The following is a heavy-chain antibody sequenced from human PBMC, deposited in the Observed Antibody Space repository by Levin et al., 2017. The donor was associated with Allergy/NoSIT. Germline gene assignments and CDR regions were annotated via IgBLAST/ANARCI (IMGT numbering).Heavy chain of an antibody. Sequence: GGSLRLSCVVSGFTFSDSSMSWVRQAPGKGLEWVSSISRGSDFIFYADSVRGRFTISRDNAKNSLYLQMNSLRAEDTGVYYCARETYDDSGAYWGQGTLVTVSS. CDR3: ARETYDDSGAY. V-gene: IGHV3-21*01. D-gene: IGHD4-17*01. J-gene: IGHJ4*02. CDR2: ISRGSDFI. CDR1: GFTFSDSS.